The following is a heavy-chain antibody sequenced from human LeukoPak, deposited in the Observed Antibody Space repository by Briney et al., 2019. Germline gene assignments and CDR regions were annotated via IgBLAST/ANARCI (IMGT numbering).Heavy chain of an antibody. CDR2: IIPIFGTA. CDR1: GGTFSSYA. V-gene: IGHV1-69*13. J-gene: IGHJ5*02. D-gene: IGHD5-18*01. Sequence: GASVKVSCKASGGTFSSYAISWVRQAPGQGLEWMGGIIPIFGTANYAQKFQGRVTITADESTSTAYMELSSLRSEDTAVYYCATSGELWLQPFDPWGQGTLVTVSS. CDR3: ATSGELWLQPFDP.